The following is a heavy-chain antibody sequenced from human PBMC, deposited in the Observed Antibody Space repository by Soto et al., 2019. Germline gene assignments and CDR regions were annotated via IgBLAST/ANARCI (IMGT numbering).Heavy chain of an antibody. D-gene: IGHD1-1*01. CDR1: GFSMSSYT. Sequence: EVHLLESGGGMIQPGGSLRLSCSASGFSMSSYTMGWVRLAPGKGLEWVATIFSGGVSTKYADSVTGRFSLSRDNSKNMMYLQMNSLRVEDTAVYYCARDRQPDGIWTFDYWGRGTLVTVSS. V-gene: IGHV3-23*01. CDR3: ARDRQPDGIWTFDY. J-gene: IGHJ4*02. CDR2: IFSGGVST.